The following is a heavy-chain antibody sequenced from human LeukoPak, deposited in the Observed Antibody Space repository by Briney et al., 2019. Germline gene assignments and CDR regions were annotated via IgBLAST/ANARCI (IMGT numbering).Heavy chain of an antibody. CDR2: ISSSSNYI. CDR1: GFTFSSYS. D-gene: IGHD3-9*01. J-gene: IGHJ4*02. Sequence: GSLRLSCAASGFTFSSYSMNWVRQAPGKGLEWVSSISSSSNYIHYADSVKGRFTISRDNAKNSLYLQMNSLRAEDTAVYYCAREWEYYDILTGTTASFDYWGQGTLVTVSS. CDR3: AREWEYYDILTGTTASFDY. V-gene: IGHV3-21*01.